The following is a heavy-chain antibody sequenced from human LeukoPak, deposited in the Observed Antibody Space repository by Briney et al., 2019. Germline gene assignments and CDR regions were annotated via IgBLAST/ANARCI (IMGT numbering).Heavy chain of an antibody. Sequence: GGSLRLSCAASGFTFSSYWMNWVRQAPGKGLEWVANIKTDGREKYYVDSVKGRFTISRDNAKNTLYLQMNSLRAEDTAVYYCARVHQGSSWSPMFDYWGQGTLVTVSS. D-gene: IGHD6-13*01. J-gene: IGHJ4*02. V-gene: IGHV3-7*01. CDR3: ARVHQGSSWSPMFDY. CDR1: GFTFSSYW. CDR2: IKTDGREK.